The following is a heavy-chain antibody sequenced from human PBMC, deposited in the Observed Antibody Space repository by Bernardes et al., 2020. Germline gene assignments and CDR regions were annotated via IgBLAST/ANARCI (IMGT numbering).Heavy chain of an antibody. V-gene: IGHV3-30*18. CDR2: ISYVGRNK. D-gene: IGHD3-16*01. CDR1: GFTFSSYG. J-gene: IGHJ6*02. CDR3: AKDLSGRYVFQAYYYYYGMDV. Sequence: GGSLRLSCAASGFTFSSYGMHWVRQAPGKGLEWVAVISYVGRNKNYADSVKVGFTISRDNSKNTLYLQMNSLRAEDTAVYYCAKDLSGRYVFQAYYYYYGMDVWGQGTTVTVSS.